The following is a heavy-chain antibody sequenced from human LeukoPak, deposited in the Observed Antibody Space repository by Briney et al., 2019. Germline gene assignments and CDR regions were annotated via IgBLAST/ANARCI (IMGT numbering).Heavy chain of an antibody. J-gene: IGHJ3*02. CDR1: GYSFTSYW. CDR3: ASMLQVVAATLDAFDI. CDR2: IYPGDSDT. V-gene: IGHV5-51*01. Sequence: GESLKISCKGPGYSFTSYWIGWVRQMPGKGLEWMGIIYPGDSDTRYGPSFQGQVTISADKSISTAYLQWSSLKASDTAMYYCASMLQVVAATLDAFDIWGQGTMVTVSS. D-gene: IGHD2-15*01.